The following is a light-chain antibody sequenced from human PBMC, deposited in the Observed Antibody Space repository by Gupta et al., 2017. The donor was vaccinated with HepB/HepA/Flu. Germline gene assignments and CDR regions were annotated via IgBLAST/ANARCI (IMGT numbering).Light chain of an antibody. J-gene: IGKJ4*01. CDR2: GVS. CDR1: QSISSF. CDR3: QQRDNWPFT. Sequence: EIVLTQSPGTLSLSPGERATLSCMASQSISSFLAWYHQTPGQAPRLLIYGVSNRFTGIPGRFSGSGSGTEFTLTISKLEPEDFAVYYCQQRDNWPFTFGSGTKVDI. V-gene: IGKV3-11*01.